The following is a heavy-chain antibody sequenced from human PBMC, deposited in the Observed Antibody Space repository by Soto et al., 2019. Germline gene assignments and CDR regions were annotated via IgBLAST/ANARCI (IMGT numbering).Heavy chain of an antibody. V-gene: IGHV1-2*06. CDR1: GYNFLGFW. D-gene: IGHD6-19*01. CDR2: INPNSGGT. CDR3: SISMAVPDPHTAFDF. Sequence: ASVKVSCKASGYNFLGFWLQWVRQAPGQGLEWMGRINPNSGGTDYAQKFQDRVTMTSDTSITTAYMELSRLTSDDTAIYYCSISMAVPDPHTAFDFWGQGVPVTVSS. J-gene: IGHJ4*02.